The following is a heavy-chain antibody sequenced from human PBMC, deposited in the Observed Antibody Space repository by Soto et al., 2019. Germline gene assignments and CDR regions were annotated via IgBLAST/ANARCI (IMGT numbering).Heavy chain of an antibody. D-gene: IGHD5-18*01. Sequence: QVQLVESGGGVVQPGRSLRLSCAASGFTFSTYGMHWVRQAPGKGLEWVAVISYDGSNKYYADSVKGRFTISRDNSKNTLYLQMSSVRVEDTAVYYCAKGFSYSVIDYWGQGTLVTVSS. CDR3: AKGFSYSVIDY. J-gene: IGHJ4*02. V-gene: IGHV3-30*18. CDR1: GFTFSTYG. CDR2: ISYDGSNK.